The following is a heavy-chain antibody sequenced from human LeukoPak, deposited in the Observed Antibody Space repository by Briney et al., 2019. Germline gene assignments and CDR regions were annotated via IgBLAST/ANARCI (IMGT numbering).Heavy chain of an antibody. Sequence: GGSLRLSCAASGFTVSSNYMSWVRQAPGKGLEWVSVIYSGGSTYYADSVKGRFTISRDNSKNTLYLQMNSLRAEDTAVYYCARTITPFRFDPWGQGTPVTVSS. CDR3: ARTITPFRFDP. CDR2: IYSGGST. J-gene: IGHJ5*02. V-gene: IGHV3-53*01. D-gene: IGHD2/OR15-2a*01. CDR1: GFTVSSNY.